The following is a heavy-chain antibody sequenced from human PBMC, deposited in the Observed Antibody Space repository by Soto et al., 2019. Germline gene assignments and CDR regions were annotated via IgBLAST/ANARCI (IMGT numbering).Heavy chain of an antibody. CDR1: GGTFSSYA. D-gene: IGHD5-12*01. Sequence: SVNVSCKASGGTFSSYAISWVRQAPGQGLEWMGGIIPIFGTANYAQKFQGRVTITADESTSTAYMELSSLRSEDTAVYYCARTPAIGVVATTWFDPWGQGTLVTVSS. CDR3: ARTPAIGVVATTWFDP. CDR2: IIPIFGTA. J-gene: IGHJ5*02. V-gene: IGHV1-69*13.